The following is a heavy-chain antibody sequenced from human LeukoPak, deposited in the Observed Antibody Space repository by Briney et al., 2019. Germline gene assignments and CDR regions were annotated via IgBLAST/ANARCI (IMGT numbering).Heavy chain of an antibody. CDR3: ARDPATYYYDSSGYPAEYFQH. V-gene: IGHV4-39*07. J-gene: IGHJ1*01. CDR1: GGSISSSSYY. Sequence: SETLSLTCTVSGGSISSSSYYWGWIRQPPGKGLEWIGSIYYSGSTYYNPSLKSRVTISVDTSKNQFSLKLSSATAADTAVYYCARDPATYYYDSSGYPAEYFQHWGQGTLVTVSS. CDR2: IYYSGST. D-gene: IGHD3-22*01.